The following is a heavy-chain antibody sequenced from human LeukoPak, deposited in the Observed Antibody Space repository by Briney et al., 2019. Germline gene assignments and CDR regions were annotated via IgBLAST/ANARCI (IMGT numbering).Heavy chain of an antibody. Sequence: GSLRLSCAASGFTFSSYSMNWVRQAPGKGLEWVSSISSSSSYIYYADSVKGRFTISRDNAKNSLYLQMNSLRAEDTAVYYCARVRQWQHDAFDIWGQGTMVTVSS. CDR3: ARVRQWQHDAFDI. CDR2: ISSSSSYI. D-gene: IGHD6-19*01. CDR1: GFTFSSYS. V-gene: IGHV3-21*01. J-gene: IGHJ3*02.